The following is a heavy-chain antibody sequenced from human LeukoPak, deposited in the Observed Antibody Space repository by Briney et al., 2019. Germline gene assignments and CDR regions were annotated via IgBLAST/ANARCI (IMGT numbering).Heavy chain of an antibody. Sequence: GGSLRLSCAASGFTFTTYGMHWVRQAPGKGLEWVALIWYDGSSEYYAESVKGRFTISRDNSKNTVYLQMNSLRAEDTAVYYCARDRLSSSQNNYFDYWGQGTLDTVSS. CDR2: IWYDGSSE. V-gene: IGHV3-33*01. D-gene: IGHD6-13*01. CDR1: GFTFTTYG. J-gene: IGHJ4*02. CDR3: ARDRLSSSQNNYFDY.